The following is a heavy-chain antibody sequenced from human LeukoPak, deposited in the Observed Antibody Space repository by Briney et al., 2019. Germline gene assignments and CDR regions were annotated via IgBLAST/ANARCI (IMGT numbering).Heavy chain of an antibody. CDR2: INPNSGGT. J-gene: IGHJ4*02. CDR1: GYTFTGYY. Sequence: ASVKVSCKASGYTFTGYYMHWVRQAPGQGLEWMGWINPNSGGTNYAQKFQGRVTMTRDTSISTAYMELRSLRSDDTAVYYCARDIATVVHQDWGQGTLVTVSS. V-gene: IGHV1-2*02. CDR3: ARDIATVVHQD. D-gene: IGHD2-15*01.